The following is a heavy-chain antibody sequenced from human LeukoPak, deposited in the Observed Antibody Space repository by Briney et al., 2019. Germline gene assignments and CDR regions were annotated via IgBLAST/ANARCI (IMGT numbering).Heavy chain of an antibody. CDR2: IYDSGST. D-gene: IGHD3-16*01. CDR1: GFTFSDRY. Sequence: GSLRLSCAASGFTFSDRYMGWIRQPPGKGLEWIGSIYDSGSTYYNPSLKSRVTISVDTSKNQFSLKLNSVTAADTAVYYCARHYGPWGQGTLVTVS. V-gene: IGHV4-38-2*01. CDR3: ARHYGP. J-gene: IGHJ5*02.